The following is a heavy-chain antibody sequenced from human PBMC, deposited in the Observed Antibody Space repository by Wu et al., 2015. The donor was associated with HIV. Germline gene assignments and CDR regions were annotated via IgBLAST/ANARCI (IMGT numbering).Heavy chain of an antibody. J-gene: IGHJ3*02. CDR2: IIPIFGTA. D-gene: IGHD2-15*01. Sequence: QVQLVQSGAEVKKPGASVKVSCKTSGYTFSSYGISWVRQAPGQGLEWMGRIIPIFGTANYAQKFQGRVTITADESTSTAYMELSSLRSEDTAVYYCARGRGLGYCSGGSCPGAGDAFDIWGQGTMVTVSS. V-gene: IGHV1-69*13. CDR3: ARGRGLGYCSGGSCPGAGDAFDI. CDR1: GYTFSSYG.